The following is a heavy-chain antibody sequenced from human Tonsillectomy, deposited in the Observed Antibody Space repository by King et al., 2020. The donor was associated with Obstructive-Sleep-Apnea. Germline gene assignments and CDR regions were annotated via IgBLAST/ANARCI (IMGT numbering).Heavy chain of an antibody. CDR3: AKDGIVGATTPAEYFQH. J-gene: IGHJ1*01. CDR1: GFTFSSYA. V-gene: IGHV3-23*04. Sequence: VQLVESGGGLVQPGGSLRRSCAASGFTFSSYAMSWVRQAPGKGLEWVAAISGSGGSTYYADSVKGRFTISRDNSKNTLYLQMNSLRAEDTAVYYCAKDGIVGATTPAEYFQHWGQGTLVTVSS. CDR2: ISGSGGST. D-gene: IGHD1-26*01.